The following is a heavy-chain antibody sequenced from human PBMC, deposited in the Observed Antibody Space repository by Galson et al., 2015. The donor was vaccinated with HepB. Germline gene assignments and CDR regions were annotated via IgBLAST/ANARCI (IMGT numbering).Heavy chain of an antibody. J-gene: IGHJ5*02. CDR1: GFTFSSYA. CDR3: AKWAGIVVVVAATWNWFDP. Sequence: SLRLSCAASGFTFSSYAMSWVRQAPGKGLEWVSAISGSGGSTYYADSAKGRFTISRDNSKNTLYLQMNSLRAEDTAVYYCAKWAGIVVVVAATWNWFDPWGQGTLVTVSS. CDR2: ISGSGGST. V-gene: IGHV3-23*01. D-gene: IGHD2-15*01.